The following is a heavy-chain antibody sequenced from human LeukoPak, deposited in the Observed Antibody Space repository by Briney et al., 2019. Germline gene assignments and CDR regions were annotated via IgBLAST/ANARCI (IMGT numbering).Heavy chain of an antibody. D-gene: IGHD2-2*02. Sequence: ASVKVSCKASGYTFTSYGISWVRQAPGQGLEWMGWINPNSGGTNYAQKFQGRVTMTRDTSISTAYMELSRLRSDDTAVYYCARPRRNCSSTSCYNWFDPWGQGTLVTVSS. V-gene: IGHV1-2*02. CDR2: INPNSGGT. J-gene: IGHJ5*02. CDR1: GYTFTSYG. CDR3: ARPRRNCSSTSCYNWFDP.